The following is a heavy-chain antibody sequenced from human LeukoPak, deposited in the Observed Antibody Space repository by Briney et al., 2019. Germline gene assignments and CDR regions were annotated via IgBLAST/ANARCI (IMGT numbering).Heavy chain of an antibody. J-gene: IGHJ4*02. CDR1: GFTFSSYA. D-gene: IGHD2-2*01. V-gene: IGHV3-23*01. Sequence: GGSLRLSCVASGFTFSSYAMSWVRQTPGEGLECVSTISAGSVTTYYADSVKGRFTISRDNSKNTLYLQMHSLRVDDTAVYYCAKTGSGIVVVPAATGRFDYWGQGTLLTVSS. CDR3: AKTGSGIVVVPAATGRFDY. CDR2: ISAGSVTT.